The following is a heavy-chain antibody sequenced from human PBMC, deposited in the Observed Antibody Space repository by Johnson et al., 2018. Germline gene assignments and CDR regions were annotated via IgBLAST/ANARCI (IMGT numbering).Heavy chain of an antibody. Sequence: VQLVESGGGVVQPGRSLRLSCAASGFTFSTYGMHLVRQAPGKGLEWVALISYDGTMEYYVDSVKGRFTISRENSNSTLYLEMKGLRAEDTAGYYCVKDYYDNNGRALDFWGQGTMVTVSS. CDR2: ISYDGTME. CDR1: GFTFSTYG. D-gene: IGHD3-22*01. V-gene: IGHV3-30*18. J-gene: IGHJ3*01. CDR3: VKDYYDNNGRALDF.